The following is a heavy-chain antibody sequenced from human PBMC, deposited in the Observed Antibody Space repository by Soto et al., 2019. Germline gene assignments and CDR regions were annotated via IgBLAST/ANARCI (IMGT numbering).Heavy chain of an antibody. V-gene: IGHV3-30-3*01. CDR1: GFTFSSYA. Sequence: QVQLVESGGGVVQPGRSLRLSCAASGFTFSSYAMHWVSQAPGKGLEWVAVISYDGSNKYYADSVKGRFTISRDNSKNTLYLQMNSLRAEDTAVYYCANGMDVLGQGTTVTVSS. CDR2: ISYDGSNK. CDR3: ANGMDV. J-gene: IGHJ6*02.